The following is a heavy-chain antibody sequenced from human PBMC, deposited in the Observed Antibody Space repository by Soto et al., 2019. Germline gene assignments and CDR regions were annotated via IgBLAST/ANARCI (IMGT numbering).Heavy chain of an antibody. Sequence: QVQLQESGPGLVKPLETLSLTCSVSGDSISNDFWGWIRQPPGKGLEWIGYVYFSGSVNYNPSLERRVTMSVDTSKNQFSMNLSSVTAADTAIYYCVKVRPGDYWDYWGQGILVTVSS. CDR1: GDSISNDF. CDR3: VKVRPGDYWDY. CDR2: VYFSGSV. V-gene: IGHV4-59*01. J-gene: IGHJ4*02.